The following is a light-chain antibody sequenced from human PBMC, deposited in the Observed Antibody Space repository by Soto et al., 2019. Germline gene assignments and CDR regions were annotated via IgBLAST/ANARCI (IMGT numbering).Light chain of an antibody. CDR3: QKYNSAPT. CDR2: AAS. V-gene: IGKV1-27*01. CDR1: QGISNY. J-gene: IGKJ5*01. Sequence: DIQMTQSPSSLSASVGDRVTFTCRASQGISNYLAWYQQKPGKVPKLLIYAASTLQSGVPSRFSGSGSATDFTLTISSLQPEDVATYYCQKYNSAPTFGQGTRLEI.